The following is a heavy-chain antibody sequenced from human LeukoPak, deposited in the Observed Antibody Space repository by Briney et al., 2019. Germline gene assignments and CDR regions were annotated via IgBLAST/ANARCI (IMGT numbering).Heavy chain of an antibody. J-gene: IGHJ4*02. CDR1: GGSISSGSHY. CDR2: IYYTGIT. CDR3: AASSGVTLGRF. V-gene: IGHV4-31*03. Sequence: PSETLSLTCTVSGGSISSGSHYYQWIRQHPGKGLEWIGYIYYTGITSYNPSLKSRVTMSVDTSMNQVSLKVTSLTVADTAVYYCAASSGVTLGRFWGQGALVTVSS. D-gene: IGHD3-16*01.